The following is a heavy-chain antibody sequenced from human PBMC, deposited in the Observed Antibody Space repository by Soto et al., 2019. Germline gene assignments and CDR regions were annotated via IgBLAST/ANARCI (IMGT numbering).Heavy chain of an antibody. V-gene: IGHV4-4*02. CDR1: GGSISSSNW. D-gene: IGHD7-27*01. CDR3: ARVLGNDAFDI. Sequence: SETLSLTCAVSGGSISSSNWWSWVRQPPGKGLEWIGEVYHSGSTNYNPSLKSRVTISVDKPKNQFSLKLSSVTAADTAVYYCARVLGNDAFDIWGQGTLVTVS. J-gene: IGHJ3*02. CDR2: VYHSGST.